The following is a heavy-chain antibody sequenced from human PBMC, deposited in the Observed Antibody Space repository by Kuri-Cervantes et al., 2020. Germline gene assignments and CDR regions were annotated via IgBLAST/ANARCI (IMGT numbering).Heavy chain of an antibody. CDR1: GYTFTSYD. Sequence: ASVNVSCKPSGYTFTSYDINWVRQATGQGLEWMGWMNPNSGNTGYAQKFQGRVTMTRNTSISTAYLELSSLRSEDTAVYYCASYSSWCIVLYYGMDVWGQGNTVTVSS. J-gene: IGHJ6*02. V-gene: IGHV1-8*01. CDR3: ASYSSWCIVLYYGMDV. D-gene: IGHD6-13*01. CDR2: MNPNSGNT.